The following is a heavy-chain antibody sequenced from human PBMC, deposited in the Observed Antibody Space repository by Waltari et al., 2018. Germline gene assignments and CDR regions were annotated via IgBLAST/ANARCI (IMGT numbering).Heavy chain of an antibody. CDR2: IKQDGSEK. Sequence: EVQLVESGGGLVQPGGSLRLSCAASGFTFSSYWMSWVRQAPGKGLEWVANIKQDGSEKYYVDSVKGRFTISRDNAKNSLYLQMNSLRAEDTAVYYCARASDGYNPYGAAGYWGQGTLVTVSS. CDR1: GFTFSSYW. V-gene: IGHV3-7*01. CDR3: ARASDGYNPYGAAGY. D-gene: IGHD5-12*01. J-gene: IGHJ4*02.